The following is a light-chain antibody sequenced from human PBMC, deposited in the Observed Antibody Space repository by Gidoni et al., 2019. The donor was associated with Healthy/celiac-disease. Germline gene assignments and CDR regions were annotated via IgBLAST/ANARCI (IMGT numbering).Light chain of an antibody. V-gene: IGKV3-15*01. J-gene: IGKJ3*01. Sequence: EIVMMQSPATLSVSPGERATLTCRASQRVSNNLAWYQQKPGQAPRLLIYGASTRATGIPARFSGSGSGTEFTLTISSLQSEDFAVYYCQQYNRWPPVFTFGPGTKVDIK. CDR3: QQYNRWPPVFT. CDR2: GAS. CDR1: QRVSNN.